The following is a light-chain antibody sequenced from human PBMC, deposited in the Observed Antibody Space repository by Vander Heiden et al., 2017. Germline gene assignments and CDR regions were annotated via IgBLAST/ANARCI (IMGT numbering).Light chain of an antibody. J-gene: IGLJ3*02. CDR1: SGCIASTY. CDR3: QAYGSSTRWV. V-gene: IGLV6-57*01. Sequence: SESPGTTVTISCTRSSGCIASTYVQWYQPRPGRSPTTVIYEDPHSPSGVPDRFSGSTDSSSTSASRTNSGQKTEDEADYYGQAYGSSTRWVFGGGTKLTVL. CDR2: EDP.